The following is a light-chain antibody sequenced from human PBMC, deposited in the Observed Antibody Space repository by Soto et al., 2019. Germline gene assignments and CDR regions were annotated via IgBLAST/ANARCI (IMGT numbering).Light chain of an antibody. Sequence: QSVLAQPASVSGSPGQSITISCTGTSSDVGAYNSVSWYQQHPHKAPQVIIYKGTQRPSGVSNRFSGSTSGNAASLTISGLQADDDADYFCCSSAPESTYVFGSGTKGTVL. CDR2: KGT. J-gene: IGLJ1*01. CDR3: CSSAPESTYV. CDR1: SSDVGAYNS. V-gene: IGLV2-23*01.